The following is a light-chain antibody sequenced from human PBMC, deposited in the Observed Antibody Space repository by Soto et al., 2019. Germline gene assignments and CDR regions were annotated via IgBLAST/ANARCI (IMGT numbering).Light chain of an antibody. CDR2: GAS. CDR3: QQYGTSLFT. J-gene: IGKJ3*01. Sequence: EIVLTQSPGTLSLSPGERATLSCRASQSVSSSYLAWYQQKVGQAPRLRIYGASSRATGIPDRFSGSGSGTDFTLTISRLEPEDFAVYYCQQYGTSLFTFGPGTKVDIK. V-gene: IGKV3-20*01. CDR1: QSVSSSY.